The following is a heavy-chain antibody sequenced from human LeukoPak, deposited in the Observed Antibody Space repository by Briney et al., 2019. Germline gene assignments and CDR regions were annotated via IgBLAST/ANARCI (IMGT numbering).Heavy chain of an antibody. J-gene: IGHJ2*01. CDR2: INHSGST. Sequence: SETLSLTCAVYGGSFSGYYWSWIRQPPGKGLEWIGEINHSGSTNYNPSLKSRVTISVDTSKNQFSLKLSSVTAADTAVCYCASPYTVGYSYFDLWGRGTLVTVSS. D-gene: IGHD4-17*01. CDR1: GGSFSGYY. V-gene: IGHV4-34*01. CDR3: ASPYTVGYSYFDL.